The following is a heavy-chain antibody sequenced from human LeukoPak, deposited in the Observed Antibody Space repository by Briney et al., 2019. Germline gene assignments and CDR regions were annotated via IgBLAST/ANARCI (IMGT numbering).Heavy chain of an antibody. CDR1: GYTFTSYG. Sequence: GASVKVSCKASGYTFTSYGISWVRQAPGQGLEWMGWISAYNGNTSYAQKLQGRVTMTTDTSTSTAYMELRSLRSDDTAVYYCARDRGTYYHDSSGYYTPRDAFDIWGQGTMVTVSS. D-gene: IGHD3-22*01. J-gene: IGHJ3*02. CDR2: ISAYNGNT. V-gene: IGHV1-18*01. CDR3: ARDRGTYYHDSSGYYTPRDAFDI.